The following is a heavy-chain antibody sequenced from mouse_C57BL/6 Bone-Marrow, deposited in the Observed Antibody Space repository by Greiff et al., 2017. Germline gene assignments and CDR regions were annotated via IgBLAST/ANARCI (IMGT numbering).Heavy chain of an antibody. D-gene: IGHD3-2*02. V-gene: IGHV1-18*01. J-gene: IGHJ4*01. CDR3: ARNRDSSGYYAMDY. CDR2: INPNNGGT. CDR1: GYTFTDYN. Sequence: VQLQQSGPELVKPGASVKIPCKASGYTFTDYNMDWVKQSHGKSLEWIGDINPNNGGTIYNQKFKGKATLTVDKSSSTAYMDLRSLTSEDTAVYYCARNRDSSGYYAMDYWGQGTSVTVSS.